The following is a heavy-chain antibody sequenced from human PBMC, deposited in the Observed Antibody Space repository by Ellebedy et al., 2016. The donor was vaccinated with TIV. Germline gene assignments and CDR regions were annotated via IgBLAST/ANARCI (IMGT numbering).Heavy chain of an antibody. D-gene: IGHD3-9*01. Sequence: GGSLRLSCVASGFSVRSDYVAWVRQAPGKGLEWVAVISSPGRRDYAESVKGRFTLSSDDSMDTVFLQMDNLRAADTAVYYCARDSRLFDWLSSRSYRGLDVWGQGTTVTVSS. J-gene: IGHJ6*02. CDR3: ARDSRLFDWLSSRSYRGLDV. CDR2: ISSPGRR. V-gene: IGHV3-66*01. CDR1: GFSVRSDY.